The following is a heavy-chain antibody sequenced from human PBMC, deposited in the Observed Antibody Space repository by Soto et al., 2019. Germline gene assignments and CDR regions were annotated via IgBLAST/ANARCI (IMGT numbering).Heavy chain of an antibody. V-gene: IGHV6-1*01. CDR2: TYFRSKWYN. CDR3: AKGDNLGPKTGYAFDP. Sequence: LSLTCAISGDSVSSNTASWNWIRQSPSRGLEWLGRTYFRSKWYNDYAVSVKSRIIINPDTSNNQFSLQLNSVTPEDTAVYFCAKGDNLGPKTGYAFDPWGQGIMVTVSS. CDR1: GDSVSSNTAS. J-gene: IGHJ5*02. D-gene: IGHD5-12*01.